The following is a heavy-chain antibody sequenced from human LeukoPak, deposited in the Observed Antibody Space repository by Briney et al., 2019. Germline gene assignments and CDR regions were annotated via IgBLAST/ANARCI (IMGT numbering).Heavy chain of an antibody. CDR2: IYYSGST. Sequence: SETLSLTCTVSGGSISSYYWSWLRQPPGKGLEWIGYIYYSGSTNYNPSLKSRVTISVDTSKNQFSLKLSSVTAADTAVYYCARVRRYYYDSRGPGYFQHWGQGTLVTVSS. CDR3: ARVRRYYYDSRGPGYFQH. J-gene: IGHJ1*01. V-gene: IGHV4-59*08. D-gene: IGHD3-22*01. CDR1: GGSISSYY.